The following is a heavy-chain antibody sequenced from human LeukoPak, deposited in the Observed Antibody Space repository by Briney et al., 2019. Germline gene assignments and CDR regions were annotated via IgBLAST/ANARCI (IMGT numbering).Heavy chain of an antibody. CDR2: INCTSGGT. D-gene: IGHD1-1*01. J-gene: IGHJ4*02. CDR1: GYIFTDYF. CDR3: ARDLSSTSNWEFDF. V-gene: IGHV1-2*06. Sequence: ASVKVSCKSSGYIFTDYFLHWVRQAPGQGPEWMGRINCTSGGTMYAQNLQGRVTMTRVTSITTAYMELSSLTSDDTAVYYCARDLSSTSNWEFDFWGRGTLVTVSS.